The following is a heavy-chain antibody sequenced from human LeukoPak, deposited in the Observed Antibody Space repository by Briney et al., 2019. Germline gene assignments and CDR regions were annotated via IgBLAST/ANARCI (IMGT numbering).Heavy chain of an antibody. J-gene: IGHJ4*02. Sequence: SETLSLTCTVSGGSFSSYYWSWIRQPAGKGLEWIGRIYTSGSTNYNPSLASRVTMSVDTSKNQFSLNLSSVTAADTAVYYCARDSTLRYYFDYWGQGTLVTVSS. CDR3: ARDSTLRYYFDY. V-gene: IGHV4-4*07. D-gene: IGHD2-2*01. CDR2: IYTSGST. CDR1: GGSFSSYY.